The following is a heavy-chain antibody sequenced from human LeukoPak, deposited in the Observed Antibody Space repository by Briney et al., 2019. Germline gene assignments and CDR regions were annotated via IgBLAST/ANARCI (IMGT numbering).Heavy chain of an antibody. J-gene: IGHJ4*02. D-gene: IGHD2-2*02. CDR1: GFSFSSYD. CDR2: ISYDGSKK. CDR3: ARANTPFADY. Sequence: GSLRLSCAASGFSFSSYDMHWVRQAPGKGLEWVAVISYDGSKKYYADSVKGRFAISRDNSKNTVYLQMNSLRVEDTAVYYCARANTPFADYWGQGTLVTVSS. V-gene: IGHV3-30*09.